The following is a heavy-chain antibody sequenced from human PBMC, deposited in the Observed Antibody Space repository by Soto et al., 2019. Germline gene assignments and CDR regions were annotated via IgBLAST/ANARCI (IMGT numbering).Heavy chain of an antibody. V-gene: IGHV4-31*03. CDR3: ARASGYYDSSGYYPYSVAFDI. J-gene: IGHJ3*02. D-gene: IGHD3-22*01. CDR2: IYYSGST. Sequence: SETLSLTCTVSGGSISSGGYYWSWIRQHPGKGLEWIGYIYYSGSTYYNPSLKSRVTISVDTSKNQFSLKLSSVTAADTAVYYCARASGYYDSSGYYPYSVAFDIWGQGTMVTVSS. CDR1: GGSISSGGYY.